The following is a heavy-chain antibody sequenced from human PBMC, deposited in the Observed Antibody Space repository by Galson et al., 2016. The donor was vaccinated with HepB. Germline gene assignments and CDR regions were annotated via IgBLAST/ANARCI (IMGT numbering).Heavy chain of an antibody. CDR3: ARESYYYYYYMDV. Sequence: SLRLSCAASGFTFSSYGMHWVRQAPGKGLEWVAVIRFDGSNRYYADSVKGRFTISRDNSKNSLHLQMNSLRDEDTAVYYCARESYYYYYYMDVWGKGTTVTVSS. V-gene: IGHV3-33*01. CDR1: GFTFSSYG. CDR2: IRFDGSNR. J-gene: IGHJ6*03.